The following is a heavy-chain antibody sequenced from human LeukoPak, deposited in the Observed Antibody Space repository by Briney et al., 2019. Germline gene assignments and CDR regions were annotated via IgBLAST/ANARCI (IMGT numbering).Heavy chain of an antibody. CDR1: SDSISSSRYY. D-gene: IGHD3-22*01. V-gene: IGHV4-39*07. CDR2: IDHSGST. J-gene: IGHJ4*02. CDR3: ARARTNYYYDSSGYTTRGGFFDY. Sequence: PSETLSLTCTVSSDSISSSRYYWNWIRQPPGKGLEWIGKIDHSGSTIYNSSLKSRVTISVDTSKNQFSLNLTSVTAADTAFYYCARARTNYYYDSSGYTTRGGFFDYWGQGTLVTVSS.